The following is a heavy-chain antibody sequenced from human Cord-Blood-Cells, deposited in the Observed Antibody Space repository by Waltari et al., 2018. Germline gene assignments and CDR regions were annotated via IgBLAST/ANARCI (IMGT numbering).Heavy chain of an antibody. Sequence: QVQLVQSGAEVKKPGASVKVSCKASGYTFPSYGISWVRQAPGQGLEWMGWISAYNGTTNYAQKLQGRVTMTTDTSTSTAYMELRSLRSDDTAVYYCARVLVGIVGATHAFDIWGQGTMVTVSS. J-gene: IGHJ3*02. CDR1: GYTFPSYG. CDR3: ARVLVGIVGATHAFDI. V-gene: IGHV1-18*01. D-gene: IGHD1-26*01. CDR2: ISAYNGTT.